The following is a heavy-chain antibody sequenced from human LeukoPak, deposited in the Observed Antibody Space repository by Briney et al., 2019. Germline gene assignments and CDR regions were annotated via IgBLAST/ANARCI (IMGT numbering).Heavy chain of an antibody. J-gene: IGHJ3*02. Sequence: QPGGSLRLSCVGSGFTFSAYDMQWVRQAPGKGLEWVSGTSRSSGAHYTDSVKGRFTISRDNSKDTLYLQMDSLRAEDTAVYYCAQGGYFAFDMWGQGTMVTVPS. CDR3: AQGGYFAFDM. CDR2: TSRSSGA. D-gene: IGHD2-2*03. CDR1: GFTFSAYD. V-gene: IGHV3-23*01.